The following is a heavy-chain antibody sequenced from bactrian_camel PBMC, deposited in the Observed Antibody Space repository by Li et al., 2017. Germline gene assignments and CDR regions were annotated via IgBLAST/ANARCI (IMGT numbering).Heavy chain of an antibody. CDR3: AAEAPYSGDLFGF. J-gene: IGHJ6*01. Sequence: DVQLVESGGDLVRPGGSLRIACAASGFPFSTYGYDIHWVRQAPGKGLEWVSVMISTGGRTYYADSVKGRFTISKDSAENTLYLQMNSMKPEDTAMYYCAAEAPYSGDLFGFWGQGTQVTVS. CDR2: MISTGGRT. V-gene: IGHV3S40*01. D-gene: IGHD2*01. CDR1: GFPFSTYGYD.